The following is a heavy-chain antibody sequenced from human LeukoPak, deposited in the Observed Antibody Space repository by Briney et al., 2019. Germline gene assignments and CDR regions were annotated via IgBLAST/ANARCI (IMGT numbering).Heavy chain of an antibody. Sequence: AGGSLSLSCAASGFTFSSYGMHWVRQAPGKGLEWVAFIRYDGSNKYYADSVKGRFTISRDNSKNTLYLQMNSLRAEDTAVYYCAKTYYYDSSVGYWGQGTLVTVSS. CDR2: IRYDGSNK. V-gene: IGHV3-30*02. CDR1: GFTFSSYG. D-gene: IGHD3-22*01. CDR3: AKTYYYDSSVGY. J-gene: IGHJ4*02.